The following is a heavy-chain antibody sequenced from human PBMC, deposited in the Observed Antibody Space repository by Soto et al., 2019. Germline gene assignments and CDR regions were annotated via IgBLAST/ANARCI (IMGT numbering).Heavy chain of an antibody. Sequence: GASVKVSCKASGYTFTSYYMHWVRQAPGQGLEWMGIINPSGGSTSYAQKFQGRVTMTRDTSTSTVYMELSSLRSEDTAVYYCARDPGGEQLTPEAFDIWGQGTMVTVS. V-gene: IGHV1-46*01. CDR1: GYTFTSYY. CDR3: ARDPGGEQLTPEAFDI. CDR2: INPSGGST. J-gene: IGHJ3*02. D-gene: IGHD2-8*02.